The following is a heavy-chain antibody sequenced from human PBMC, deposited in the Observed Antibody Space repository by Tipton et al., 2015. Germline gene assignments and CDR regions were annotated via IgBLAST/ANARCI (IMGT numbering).Heavy chain of an antibody. V-gene: IGHV4-38-2*01. D-gene: IGHD4-17*01. CDR1: GYSISSGFY. CDR3: ARSRYTVTPDS. J-gene: IGHJ4*02. Sequence: TLSLTCAVAGYSISSGFYWGWIRQPPGKDLEWIANIYESGTTYYNPSLKSRVTMSRDTSKNQFSLKLTSVTAADTAVYYCARSRYTVTPDSWGQGTLVTVSS. CDR2: IYESGTT.